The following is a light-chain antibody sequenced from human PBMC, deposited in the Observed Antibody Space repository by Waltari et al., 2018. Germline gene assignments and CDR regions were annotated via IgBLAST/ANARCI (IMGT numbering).Light chain of an antibody. CDR2: DNS. CDR3: QVWDSSSDHPNYV. J-gene: IGLJ1*01. Sequence: SYVLTQPPSASVAHGQTARITCGGTNISDKRLPCHQQKPGQAPVLVVYDNSDRPSGIPERFSGSNSEDTATLTISRVEAGDEADYYCQVWDSSSDHPNYVFGTGTKVTVL. CDR1: NISDKR. V-gene: IGLV3-21*02.